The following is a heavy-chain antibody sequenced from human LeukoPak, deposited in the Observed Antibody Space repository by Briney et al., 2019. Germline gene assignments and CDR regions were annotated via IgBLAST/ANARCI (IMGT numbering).Heavy chain of an antibody. CDR3: ARGDLGVD. D-gene: IGHD3-10*01. V-gene: IGHV3-66*01. CDR1: GFTVNSNY. CDR2: VYSGDRT. Sequence: GGSLRLSCAASGFTVNSNYMSWVRQAPGKGLEWVSVVYSGDRTYYADSVKGRFTISRDDSTNTLYLLMNSLRAEDTAVYYCARGDLGVDWGQGTLVTVSS. J-gene: IGHJ4*02.